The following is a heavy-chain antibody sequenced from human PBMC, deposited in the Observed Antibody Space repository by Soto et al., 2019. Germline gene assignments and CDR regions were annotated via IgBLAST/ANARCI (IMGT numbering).Heavy chain of an antibody. D-gene: IGHD6-13*01. Sequence: QVQLVESGGGLVKPGGSLRLSCAASGFTFSDYYMSWIPQAAGKGLEWVSYISSSGSTIYYADSVKGRFTISRDNAKNSLYLQMKSLRAEDTAVYYCARDLKGYSSSWYRYYYYGMDVWGQGTTVTVSS. J-gene: IGHJ6*02. CDR3: ARDLKGYSSSWYRYYYYGMDV. CDR2: ISSSGSTI. V-gene: IGHV3-11*01. CDR1: GFTFSDYY.